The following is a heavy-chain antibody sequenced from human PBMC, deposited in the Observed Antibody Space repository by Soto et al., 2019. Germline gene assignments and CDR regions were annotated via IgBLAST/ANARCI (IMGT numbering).Heavy chain of an antibody. CDR1: GGSISSYY. CDR3: ARDRIAVAGDYYYGMDV. CDR2: IYYSGST. J-gene: IGHJ6*02. Sequence: SETLSLTCTVSGGSISSYYWSWIRQPPGKGLEWIGYIYYSGSTNYNPSLKSRVTISVDTSKNQFSPKLSSVTAADTAVYYCARDRIAVAGDYYYGMDVWGQGTTVTVSS. D-gene: IGHD6-19*01. V-gene: IGHV4-59*01.